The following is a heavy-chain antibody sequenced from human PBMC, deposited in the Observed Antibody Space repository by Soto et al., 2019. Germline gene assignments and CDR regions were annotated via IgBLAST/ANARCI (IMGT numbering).Heavy chain of an antibody. CDR1: GFSFSSYE. J-gene: IGHJ6*02. V-gene: IGHV3-48*03. CDR3: AREISHGSGGHLYYGMGV. CDR2: IRTGGTTM. Sequence: PGGSLRLSCAASGFSFSSYEMNWVRQAPGKGLEWISYIRTGGTTMYYADFVKGRFTISRDNAKNSLYLQMNSLTAEDTAVYYCAREISHGSGGHLYYGMGVLGQGTAVTLPS. D-gene: IGHD2-15*01.